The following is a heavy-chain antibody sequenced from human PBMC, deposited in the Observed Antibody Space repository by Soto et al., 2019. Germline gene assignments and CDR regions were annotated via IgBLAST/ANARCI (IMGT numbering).Heavy chain of an antibody. V-gene: IGHV4-59*01. CDR1: GGSLSSYY. CDR2: IYYSGST. D-gene: IGHD3-3*01. Sequence: PSETLSLTCTVSGGSLSSYYWSWIRQPPGKGLEWIGYIYYSGSTNYNPSLKSRVTISVDTSKNQFSLKLSSVTAADTAMYYCARQGFWSGYSDYYYGMDVWGQGTTVTVSS. J-gene: IGHJ6*02. CDR3: ARQGFWSGYSDYYYGMDV.